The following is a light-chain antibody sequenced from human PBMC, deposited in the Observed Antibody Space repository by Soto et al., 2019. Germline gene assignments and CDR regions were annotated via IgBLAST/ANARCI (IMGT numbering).Light chain of an antibody. CDR1: QSVSSSY. V-gene: IGKV3D-15*01. Sequence: EIVWTQSPGTLSLSPGERATLSCRSSQSVSSSYLAWYQQKPGQAPRLLIYGASTRATGIPARFSGSGSGTEFTLTISSLQSEDFAVYYCQQYNNWLWTFGQGTKVDI. J-gene: IGKJ1*01. CDR2: GAS. CDR3: QQYNNWLWT.